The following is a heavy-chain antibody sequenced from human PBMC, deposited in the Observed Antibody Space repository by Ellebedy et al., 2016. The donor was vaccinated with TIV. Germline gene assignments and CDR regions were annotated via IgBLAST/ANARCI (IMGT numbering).Heavy chain of an antibody. D-gene: IGHD4-17*01. Sequence: GESLKISCAVSGFSVSGHFMSWVRQASGKGLEWVSIIYSGGGTNYTDSVRGRFTISRDDSKNTLSLQMNSLRAEDTAVYYCARDPGGGGDYGDNWFDPWGQGTLVTVSS. CDR1: GFSVSGHF. V-gene: IGHV3-66*01. CDR2: IYSGGGT. J-gene: IGHJ5*02. CDR3: ARDPGGGGDYGDNWFDP.